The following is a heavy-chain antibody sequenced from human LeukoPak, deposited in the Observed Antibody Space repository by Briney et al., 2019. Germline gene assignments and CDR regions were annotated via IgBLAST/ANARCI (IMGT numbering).Heavy chain of an antibody. Sequence: PRASVKVSCKASGGTFSSYATSWVRQAPGQGLEWMGGIIPIFGTANYAQKFQGRVTITTDESTSTAYMELSSLRSEDTAVYYCARNSAAAGNYYYYYMDVWGKGTTVTVSS. CDR1: GGTFSSYA. CDR2: IIPIFGTA. CDR3: ARNSAAAGNYYYYYMDV. J-gene: IGHJ6*03. V-gene: IGHV1-69*05. D-gene: IGHD6-13*01.